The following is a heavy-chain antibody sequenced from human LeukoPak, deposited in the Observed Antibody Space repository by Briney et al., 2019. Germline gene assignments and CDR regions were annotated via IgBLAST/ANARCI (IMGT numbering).Heavy chain of an antibody. CDR2: ISGSGGST. CDR1: GFTFSSYA. Sequence: TGGSLRLSCAASGFTFSSYAMSWVRQAPGKGLEWVSAISGSGGSTYYADSVKGRFTISRDNSKNTLYLQMNSLRAEDTAVYYCAKEGGYNWTEAAFDPWGQGTLVTVSS. V-gene: IGHV3-23*01. CDR3: AKEGGYNWTEAAFDP. J-gene: IGHJ5*02. D-gene: IGHD1-1*01.